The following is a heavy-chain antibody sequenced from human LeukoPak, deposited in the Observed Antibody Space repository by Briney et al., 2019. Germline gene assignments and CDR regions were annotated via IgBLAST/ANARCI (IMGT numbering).Heavy chain of an antibody. D-gene: IGHD3-10*01. V-gene: IGHV4-39*01. J-gene: IGHJ4*02. Sequence: SETLSLTCTVSGGSISSSSYYWGWIRQPPGKGLEWIGSIYYSGSTYYNPSLKSRVTISVDTSKTQFSLKLSSVTAADTAVYYCARLVNYYGSFDYWGQGTLVTVSS. CDR3: ARLVNYYGSFDY. CDR2: IYYSGST. CDR1: GGSISSSSYY.